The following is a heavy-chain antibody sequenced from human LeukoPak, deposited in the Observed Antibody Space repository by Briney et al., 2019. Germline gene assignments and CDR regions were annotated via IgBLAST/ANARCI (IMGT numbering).Heavy chain of an antibody. J-gene: IGHJ4*02. CDR2: INHGGST. CDR3: ARGRKVRGVIITD. Sequence: PSETLSLTCAVYGGSFSGYYWSWIRQPPGKGLEWIGEINHGGSTNYNPSLKSRVTISVDTSKNQFSLKLSSVTAADTAVYYCARGRKVRGVIITDWGQGTPVTVSS. V-gene: IGHV4-34*01. D-gene: IGHD3-10*01. CDR1: GGSFSGYY.